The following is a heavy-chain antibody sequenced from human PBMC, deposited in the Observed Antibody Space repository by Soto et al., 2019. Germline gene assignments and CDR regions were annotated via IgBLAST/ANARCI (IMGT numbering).Heavy chain of an antibody. CDR3: AKDATIFGVVTYNWFDP. Sequence: GGSLRLSCAASGFTFSSYGMHWVRQAPGKGLEWVAVISYDGSNKYYADSVKGRFTISRDNSKNTLYLQMNSLRAEDTAVYYCAKDATIFGVVTYNWFDPWGQGTLVTVSS. D-gene: IGHD3-3*01. J-gene: IGHJ5*02. CDR2: ISYDGSNK. V-gene: IGHV3-30*18. CDR1: GFTFSSYG.